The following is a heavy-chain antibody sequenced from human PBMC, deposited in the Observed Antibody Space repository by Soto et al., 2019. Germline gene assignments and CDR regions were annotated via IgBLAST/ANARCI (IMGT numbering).Heavy chain of an antibody. J-gene: IGHJ5*02. D-gene: IGHD6-6*01. CDR2: INHSGST. CDR3: ARGSSIAARRWFDP. V-gene: IGHV4-34*01. CDR1: GGSFSGYY. Sequence: QVQLQQWGAGLLKPSETLSLTCAVYGGSFSGYYWSWIRQPPGKGLGWIGEINHSGSTNYNPSLKSRVTISVDTSENQFSLKLSSVTAADTAVYYCARGSSIAARRWFDPWGQGTLVTVSS.